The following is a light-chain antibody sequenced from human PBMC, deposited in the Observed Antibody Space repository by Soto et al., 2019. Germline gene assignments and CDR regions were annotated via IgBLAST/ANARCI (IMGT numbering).Light chain of an antibody. CDR3: CSYTSLSTVV. CDR1: SSDVGGYNH. Sequence: QSVLTQPASVSGSPGQSITISCTGTSSDVGGYNHVSWYQHSPGKVPKLILFAVSDRPSGVSHRFSGSKSGNTASLTISGLQADDEADYYCCSYTSLSTVVFGGGTQLTVL. V-gene: IGLV2-14*01. J-gene: IGLJ2*01. CDR2: AVS.